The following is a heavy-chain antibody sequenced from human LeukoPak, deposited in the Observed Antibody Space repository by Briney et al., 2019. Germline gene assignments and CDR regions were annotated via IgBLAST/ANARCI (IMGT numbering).Heavy chain of an antibody. CDR2: IYYSGST. Sequence: SETLSLTCTVSGGSISSYYWSWIRQPPGKGLEWIGYIYYSGSTNYNPSLKSRVTISVDTSKNQFSLKLSSVTAADTAVYYCARGTITMVRGVISNWFDTWGQGTLVTVSS. CDR3: ARGTITMVRGVISNWFDT. D-gene: IGHD3-10*01. V-gene: IGHV4-59*08. J-gene: IGHJ5*02. CDR1: GGSISSYY.